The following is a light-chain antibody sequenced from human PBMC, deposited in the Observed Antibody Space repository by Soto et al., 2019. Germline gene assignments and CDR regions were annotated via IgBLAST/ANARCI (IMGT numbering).Light chain of an antibody. Sequence: AIQMTQSPSSLSASVGDRVTISCRASQGIGNALGWYQQKPGKPPKVLIYGASNLQSGVPPRFSGRRSGTEFTLTIAGLQPEDFATYYCQQYESYSPLTFGGGTKVDIK. J-gene: IGKJ4*01. V-gene: IGKV1-6*01. CDR2: GAS. CDR3: QQYESYSPLT. CDR1: QGIGNA.